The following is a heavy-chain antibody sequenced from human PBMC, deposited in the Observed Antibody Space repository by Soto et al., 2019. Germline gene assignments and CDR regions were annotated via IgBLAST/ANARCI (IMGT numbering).Heavy chain of an antibody. CDR1: GGKFSTDV. V-gene: IGHV1-69*12. CDR2: TITVFRTT. Sequence: QAQLVQSGPEVKKPGSSVKVSCKSSGGKFSTDVFTWVRQAPGQGLEWMGGTITVFRTTMYAQNFQDRVTFTADDSTSTAFMELRGLTSQATAVYYCARRDSRGYGVDVWCPGTTVTVSS. D-gene: IGHD2-15*01. J-gene: IGHJ6*02. CDR3: ARRDSRGYGVDV.